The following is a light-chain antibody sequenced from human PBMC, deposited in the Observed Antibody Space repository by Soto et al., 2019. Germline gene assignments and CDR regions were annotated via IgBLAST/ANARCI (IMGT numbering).Light chain of an antibody. Sequence: EIVMTQSPATLPVSPGERATLSCRASQSVSSNLAWYQQKPGQAPRLLIYGASTRATGIPARFSGSGSGTDFTITITSLQSEDFAVYYCQQYNNPSTFGQGTKVEIK. CDR1: QSVSSN. J-gene: IGKJ1*01. CDR2: GAS. CDR3: QQYNNPST. V-gene: IGKV3-15*01.